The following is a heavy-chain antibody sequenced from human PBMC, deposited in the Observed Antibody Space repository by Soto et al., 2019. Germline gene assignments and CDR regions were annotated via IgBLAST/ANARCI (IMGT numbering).Heavy chain of an antibody. Sequence: GGSLRLSCAASGFTFTSYWMHWVRQAPGKGLVWVSRMNSDGSGTSYADSVKGRFTISRDNAKNTVYLQMNSLRAEDTAVYYCAREDSWWFDPWGQGALVTVSS. CDR3: AREDSWWFDP. J-gene: IGHJ5*02. D-gene: IGHD2-15*01. CDR2: MNSDGSGT. V-gene: IGHV3-74*01. CDR1: GFTFTSYW.